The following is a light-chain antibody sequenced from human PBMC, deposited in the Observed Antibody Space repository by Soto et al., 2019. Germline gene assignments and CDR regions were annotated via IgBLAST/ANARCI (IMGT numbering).Light chain of an antibody. CDR1: QSVLYSSTNNKY. CDR2: WAS. J-gene: IGKJ2*01. Sequence: DIVMTKSPDSLAVSLGERATINGKSSQSVLYSSTNNKYLAWYHQKPGQPPKLLIYWASTRESGVTDRFSGSGSGTDFTLTISSLQSEDLAVYDCQKYDSTPHTFGQGTKLEIK. V-gene: IGKV4-1*01. CDR3: QKYDSTPHT.